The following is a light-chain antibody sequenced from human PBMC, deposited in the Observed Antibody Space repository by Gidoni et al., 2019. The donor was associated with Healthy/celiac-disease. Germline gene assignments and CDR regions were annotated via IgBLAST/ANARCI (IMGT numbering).Light chain of an antibody. CDR2: QDS. CDR1: KLGDKY. V-gene: IGLV3-1*01. CDR3: QAWDRGWV. J-gene: IGLJ3*02. Sequence: SYELTQPPSVSVSPGQTASITCAGDKLGDKYACWYQQQPGQSPVLVIYQDSKRPSGIPERFSGSNSGNTATLTISGTQAMDEADYYCQAWDRGWVFGGGTKLTVL.